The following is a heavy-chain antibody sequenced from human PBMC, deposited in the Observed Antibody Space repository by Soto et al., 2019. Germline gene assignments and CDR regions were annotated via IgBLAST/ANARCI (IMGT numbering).Heavy chain of an antibody. CDR3: AKDGGLAAAGMSIGYYYYYMDV. CDR2: ISYDGSNK. CDR1: GFTFSSYG. J-gene: IGHJ6*03. Sequence: QVQLVESGGGVVQPGRSLRLSCAASGFTFSSYGMHWVRQAPGKGLEWVAVISYDGSNKYYADSVKGRFTISRDNSKNTLYLQMNSLRAEDTAVYYCAKDGGLAAAGMSIGYYYYYMDVWGKGTTVTVSS. V-gene: IGHV3-30*18. D-gene: IGHD6-13*01.